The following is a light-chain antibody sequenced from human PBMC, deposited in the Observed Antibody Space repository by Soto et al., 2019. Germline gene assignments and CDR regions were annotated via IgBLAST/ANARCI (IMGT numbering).Light chain of an antibody. CDR3: SSYAGSNIFI. CDR1: SSNIGAGYD. V-gene: IGLV1-40*01. CDR2: EVT. J-gene: IGLJ1*01. Sequence: QSVLTQPPSVSGAPGQRVTISCTGSSSNIGAGYDVHWYQQLPGTAPKLIIYEVTKRPSGVPDRFSGSKSGNTASLTVSGLQAEDEADYYCSSYAGSNIFIFATGTKLTVL.